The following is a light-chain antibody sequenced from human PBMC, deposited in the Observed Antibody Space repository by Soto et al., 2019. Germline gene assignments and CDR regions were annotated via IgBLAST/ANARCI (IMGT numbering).Light chain of an antibody. V-gene: IGLV1-44*01. CDR3: AAWDDSLHDHVV. J-gene: IGLJ2*01. CDR1: SSNIGSNT. CDR2: SNN. Sequence: QSVLTQPPSASGTPGQRVTISCSGSSSNIGSNTVNWYQQLPGTAPKLLIYSNNQRPSGVPDRFSGSKSGPSASLAISGLQSEDEADYYCAAWDDSLHDHVVFGGGTKLTVL.